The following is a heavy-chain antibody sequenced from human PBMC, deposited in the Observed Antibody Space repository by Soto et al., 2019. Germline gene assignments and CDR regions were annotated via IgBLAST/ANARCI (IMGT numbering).Heavy chain of an antibody. CDR3: AREVAGNPNFDY. V-gene: IGHV4-31*03. D-gene: IGHD6-19*01. Sequence: TLSVTCTVPGGSRSRGGYYWNWIRQHAGKGLEWNGYIYYSGSTYYNTSLKSRVTISVDTSKKQFCQKLSNVTAGDTAENYCAREVAGNPNFDYWGQGTLVTVSS. CDR1: GGSRSRGGYY. J-gene: IGHJ4*02. CDR2: IYYSGST.